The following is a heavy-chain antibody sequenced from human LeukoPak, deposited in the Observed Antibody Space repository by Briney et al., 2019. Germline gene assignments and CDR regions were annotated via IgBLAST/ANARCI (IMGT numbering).Heavy chain of an antibody. D-gene: IGHD5-18*01. Sequence: PGGSLRLSCAASGITFSSYGMSWVRQVPGKGLEWVSAISGSGGSTYYADSVKGRFTISRDNSKNTLYLQMNSLRAEDTAVYYCAKDPRIQLWADFDYWGQGTLVTVSS. CDR2: ISGSGGST. CDR3: AKDPRIQLWADFDY. J-gene: IGHJ4*02. CDR1: GITFSSYG. V-gene: IGHV3-23*01.